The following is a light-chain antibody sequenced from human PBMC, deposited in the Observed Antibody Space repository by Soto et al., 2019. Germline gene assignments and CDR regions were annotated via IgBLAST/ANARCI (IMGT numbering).Light chain of an antibody. J-gene: IGLJ3*02. CDR1: SSNIGTNY. Sequence: QSVLTQSPSASGTPGQTVTISCSGSSSNIGTNYVFWYQHVPGTAPKLLLYKNNQRPSGVPDRFSGSKSGTSASLAISGLRSDDEAHYSCASWDESMSGVVFGGGTKVTVL. V-gene: IGLV1-47*01. CDR2: KNN. CDR3: ASWDESMSGVV.